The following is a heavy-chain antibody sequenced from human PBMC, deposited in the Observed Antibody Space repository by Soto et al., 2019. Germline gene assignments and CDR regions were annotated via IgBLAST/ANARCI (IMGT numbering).Heavy chain of an antibody. D-gene: IGHD2-15*01. J-gene: IGHJ6*02. CDR3: ARDPSPKLYSYYYYGMDV. CDR1: GFTFSSYA. V-gene: IGHV3-30-3*01. CDR2: ISYDGSNK. Sequence: GGSLRLSCAASGFTFSSYAMHWVRQAPGKGLEWVAVISYDGSNKYYADSVKGRFTISRDNSKNTLYLQMNSLRAEDTAVYYCARDPSPKLYSYYYYGMDVWGQGTTVTVSS.